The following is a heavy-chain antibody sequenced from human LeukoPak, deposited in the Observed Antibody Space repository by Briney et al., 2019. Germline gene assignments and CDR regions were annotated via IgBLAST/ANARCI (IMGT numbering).Heavy chain of an antibody. Sequence: GGSLRLSCAASGFTFSSYAMSWVRQAPGEGLEWVSAISGSGGSTYYADYVKGRFTISRDNSKNTLYLKINSQRAEDTAVYYCAKVGSLDYDFWSGLSYFDYWGQGTLVTVSS. CDR2: ISGSGGST. V-gene: IGHV3-23*01. D-gene: IGHD3-3*01. J-gene: IGHJ4*02. CDR3: AKVGSLDYDFWSGLSYFDY. CDR1: GFTFSSYA.